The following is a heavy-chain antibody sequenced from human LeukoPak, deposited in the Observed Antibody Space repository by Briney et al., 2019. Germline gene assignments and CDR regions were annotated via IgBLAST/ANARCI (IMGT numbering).Heavy chain of an antibody. CDR1: GYTFTSYD. Sequence: ASVTVSCKASGYTFTSYDISWVRQATGQGLEWMGWLNPNSGNTGYAQKFQGRVTMTRDTSISTAYMELSSLRSEDTAIYYCARGITSDYWGQGTLVTVSS. CDR2: LNPNSGNT. V-gene: IGHV1-8*01. CDR3: ARGITSDY. J-gene: IGHJ4*02.